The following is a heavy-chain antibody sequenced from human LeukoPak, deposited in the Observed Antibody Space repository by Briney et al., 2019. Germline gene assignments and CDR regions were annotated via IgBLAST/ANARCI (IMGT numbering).Heavy chain of an antibody. D-gene: IGHD6-19*01. CDR1: GDTFSRYA. Sequence: GASVKVSCKASGDTFSRYAISWVRQAPGQGLEWMGGIIPVLSTANYAQKFQDRVTITADESTSTTYMELSSLRSEDTAVYYCAKRGSGWLGLHDDYYYMDVWGKGTTVTISS. J-gene: IGHJ6*03. CDR2: IIPVLSTA. CDR3: AKRGSGWLGLHDDYYYMDV. V-gene: IGHV1-69*13.